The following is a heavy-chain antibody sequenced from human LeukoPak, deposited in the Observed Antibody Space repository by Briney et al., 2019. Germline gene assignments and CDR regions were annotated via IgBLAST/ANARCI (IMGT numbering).Heavy chain of an antibody. J-gene: IGHJ4*02. Sequence: SETLSLTCTVSGGSISSYYWSWIRQPPGKGLEWIGYIYYSGCTNYNPSLKSRVTISVDTSKNQFSLKLSSVTAADTAVYYCARGANYYASTLTNWGQGTLVTVSS. CDR1: GGSISSYY. CDR2: IYYSGCT. CDR3: ARGANYYASTLTN. V-gene: IGHV4-59*08. D-gene: IGHD3-22*01.